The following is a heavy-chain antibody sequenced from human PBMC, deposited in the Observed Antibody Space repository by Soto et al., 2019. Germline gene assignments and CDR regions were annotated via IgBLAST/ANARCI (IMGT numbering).Heavy chain of an antibody. CDR2: IYYSGST. CDR3: ARDLQGKNWFDP. V-gene: IGHV4-31*03. J-gene: IGHJ5*02. CDR1: GGSISSGGYY. D-gene: IGHD4-4*01. Sequence: SETLSLTCTVSGGSISSGGYYWRWIRQHPGKGLEWIGYIYYSGSTYYNPSLKSRVTISVDTSKNQFSLKLSSVTAADTAVYYCARDLQGKNWFDPWGQGTLVTVSP.